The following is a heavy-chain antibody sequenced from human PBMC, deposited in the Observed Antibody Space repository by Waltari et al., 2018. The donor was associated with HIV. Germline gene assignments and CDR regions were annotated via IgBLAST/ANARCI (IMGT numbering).Heavy chain of an antibody. Sequence: QLQLQESGPGLVKPSETLSLTCTVSGGSISSSSYYWGWIRQPPGKGLEWIGSIYYSGSTYYNPSLKSRVTISVDTSKNQFSLKLSSVTAADTAVYYCARDREDYGGNHVDYWGQGTLVTVSS. CDR1: GGSISSSSYY. V-gene: IGHV4-39*07. J-gene: IGHJ4*02. CDR2: IYYSGST. D-gene: IGHD4-17*01. CDR3: ARDREDYGGNHVDY.